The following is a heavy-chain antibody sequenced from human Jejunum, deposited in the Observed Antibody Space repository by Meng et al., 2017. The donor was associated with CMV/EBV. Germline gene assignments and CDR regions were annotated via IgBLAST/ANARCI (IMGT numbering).Heavy chain of an antibody. D-gene: IGHD3-22*01. CDR1: CRGYQ. CDR3: ARREEDYYDSTGVFHFDY. J-gene: IGHJ4*02. Sequence: CRGYQWSGTRQAPGKGLEWMGESKHSGSTNDNPALKRRGTISVDTSKKQFSLKLSSVTAADTAVYYCARREEDYYDSTGVFHFDYWGQGTLVTVSS. CDR2: SKHSGST. V-gene: IGHV4-34*01.